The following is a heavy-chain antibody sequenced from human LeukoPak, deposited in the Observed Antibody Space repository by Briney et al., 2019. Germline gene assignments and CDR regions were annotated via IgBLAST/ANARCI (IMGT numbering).Heavy chain of an antibody. J-gene: IGHJ4*02. CDR1: GGSIDRTSSY. CDR2: INYVGST. Sequence: PSETLSLTCSVSGGSIDRTSSYWGWVRQFPGKGLEWIGSINYVGSTYYNPSLKSRVTMSLDTSENQFSLRRSCGAAAGGAVYWGAGDRPGGGGEYYFDPWGQGTLVTVPS. D-gene: IGHD3-16*01. V-gene: IGHV4-39*07. CDR3: AGDRPGGGGEYYFDP.